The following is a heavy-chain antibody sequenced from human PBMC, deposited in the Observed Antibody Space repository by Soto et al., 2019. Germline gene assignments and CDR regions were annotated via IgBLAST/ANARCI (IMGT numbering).Heavy chain of an antibody. Sequence: QVQLVESGGGVVQPGRSLRLSCAASGFTFSSYGMHWVRQAPGKGLEWVSVIWCDGSNKYYADSVKGGFTISRDNSKKTMYLQMNSLRAEDTAVYYSARDYLVIPHRVIDYWGQGPLVTVSS. D-gene: IGHD2-15*01. V-gene: IGHV3-33*01. CDR3: ARDYLVIPHRVIDY. J-gene: IGHJ4*02. CDR2: IWCDGSNK. CDR1: GFTFSSYG.